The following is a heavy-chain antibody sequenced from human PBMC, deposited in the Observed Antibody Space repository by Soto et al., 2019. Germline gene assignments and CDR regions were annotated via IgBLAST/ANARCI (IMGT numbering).Heavy chain of an antibody. J-gene: IGHJ4*02. CDR1: GFTFSSYG. D-gene: IGHD2-15*01. Sequence: QVQLVESGGGVVQPGRSLRLSCAASGFTFSSYGMHWVRQAPGKGLEWVAVIWYDGSNKYYADSVKGRFTISRDNSKNTVYLQTNSLRAEDTAVYYWARDGGYCSGGSCYPISDYWGQVTLVTVSS. CDR3: ARDGGYCSGGSCYPISDY. CDR2: IWYDGSNK. V-gene: IGHV3-33*01.